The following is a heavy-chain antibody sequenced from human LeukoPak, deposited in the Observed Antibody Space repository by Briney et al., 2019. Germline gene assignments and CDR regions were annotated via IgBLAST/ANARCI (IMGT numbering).Heavy chain of an antibody. CDR1: GGSISYYY. J-gene: IGHJ4*02. CDR3: ARDRYYYDSSDY. CDR2: IYYSGST. D-gene: IGHD3-22*01. Sequence: SETLSLTCTVSGGSISYYYWSWIRQPPGKGLEWIGSIYYSGSTYYNPSLKSRVTISVDTSKNQFSLKLSSVTAADTAVYYCARDRYYYDSSDYWGQGTLVTVSS. V-gene: IGHV4-59*12.